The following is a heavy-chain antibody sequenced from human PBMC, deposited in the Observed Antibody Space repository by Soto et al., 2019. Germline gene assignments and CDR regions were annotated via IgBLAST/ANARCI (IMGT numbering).Heavy chain of an antibody. D-gene: IGHD3-10*01. CDR3: ARGRRIAYSSGSTSYYAFDI. Sequence: QVQQQQWGAQLLKPSETLSLTCAVSGGSFSGYHWSWIRQSPGKGLEWIGEINPSGNTNFNPSLKSGLNIPRDTSRNESFLRLSSVAAADTAVYYGARGRRIAYSSGSTSYYAFDIWGHGDLVTVSS. J-gene: IGHJ4*01. V-gene: IGHV4-34*01. CDR2: INPSGNT. CDR1: GGSFSGYH.